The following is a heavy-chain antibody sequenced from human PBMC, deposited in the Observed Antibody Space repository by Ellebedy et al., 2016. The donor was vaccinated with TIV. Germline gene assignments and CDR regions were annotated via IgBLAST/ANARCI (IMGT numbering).Heavy chain of an antibody. CDR1: GFTFSDHH. Sequence: GGSLRLSCAASGFTFSDHHMDWVRQAPGKGLEWVGRIRNKVNSYTTQYAASVKGRFTISRDDSENSVYLQMNSLKPGDTAVYYCVRAMVGAVGAFDFWGQGTMVTVS. D-gene: IGHD1-26*01. V-gene: IGHV3-72*01. CDR2: IRNKVNSYTT. J-gene: IGHJ3*01. CDR3: VRAMVGAVGAFDF.